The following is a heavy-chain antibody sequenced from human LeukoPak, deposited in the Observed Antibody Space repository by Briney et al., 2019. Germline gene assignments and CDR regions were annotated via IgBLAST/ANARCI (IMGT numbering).Heavy chain of an antibody. CDR1: GGSISSSSYY. D-gene: IGHD3-10*01. Sequence: PSETLSLTCTVSGGSISSSSYYWGWIRQPPGKGLEWIGSIYYSGSTYYNPSLKSRVTISVDTSKNRFSLKLSSVTAADTAVYYCARSHYYGSGSYAWWGQGTLVTVSS. CDR2: IYYSGST. V-gene: IGHV4-39*07. J-gene: IGHJ4*02. CDR3: ARSHYYGSGSYAW.